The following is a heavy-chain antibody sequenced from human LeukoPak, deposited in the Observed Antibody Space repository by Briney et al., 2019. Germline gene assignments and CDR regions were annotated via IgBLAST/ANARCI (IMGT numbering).Heavy chain of an antibody. CDR1: GGSISSGGYY. CDR2: IYYSGST. J-gene: IGHJ3*02. CDR3: ARVYNNYYDSSGYYNLPAPLDAFDI. Sequence: SETLSLTCTVSGGSISSGGYYWSWIRQHPGKGLEWIGYIYYSGSTYYNPSLKSRVTISVDTSKNQFSLKLSSVTAADTAVYYCARVYNNYYDSSGYYNLPAPLDAFDIWGQGTMVTVSS. D-gene: IGHD3-22*01. V-gene: IGHV4-31*03.